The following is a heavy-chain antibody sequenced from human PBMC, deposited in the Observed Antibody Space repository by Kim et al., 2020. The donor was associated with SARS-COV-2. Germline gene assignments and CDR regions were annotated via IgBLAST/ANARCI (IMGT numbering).Heavy chain of an antibody. CDR3: ARGGYYDSSGYVDY. D-gene: IGHD3-22*01. CDR2: IIPILGIA. V-gene: IGHV1-69*04. Sequence: SVKVSCKASGGTFSSYAISWVRQAPGQGLEWMGRIIPILGIANYAQKFQGRVTITADKSTSTAYMELSSLRSEDTAVYYCARGGYYDSSGYVDYWGQGTMVTVSS. CDR1: GGTFSSYA. J-gene: IGHJ4*02.